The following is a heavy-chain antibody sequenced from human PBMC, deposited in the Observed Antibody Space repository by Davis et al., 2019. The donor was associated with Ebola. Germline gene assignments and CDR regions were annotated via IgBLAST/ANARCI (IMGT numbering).Heavy chain of an antibody. CDR2: IYSGGST. V-gene: IGHV3-66*01. Sequence: PGGSLRLSCTDSVITFSSYAMTWVRQAPGKGLEWVSVIYSGGSTYYADSVKGRFTISRDNSKNTLYLQMNSLRAEDTAVYYCARKAPRYSYGNGYYYYGMDVWGQGTTVTVSS. CDR1: VITFSSYA. CDR3: ARKAPRYSYGNGYYYYGMDV. J-gene: IGHJ6*02. D-gene: IGHD5-18*01.